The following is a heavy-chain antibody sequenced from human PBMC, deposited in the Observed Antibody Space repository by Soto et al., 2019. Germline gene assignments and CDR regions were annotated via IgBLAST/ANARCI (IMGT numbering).Heavy chain of an antibody. CDR3: ARDPAENCSSTSCYTYYYYGMDV. J-gene: IGHJ6*02. CDR2: ITPIFGTA. CDR1: GGTFSSYA. V-gene: IGHV1-69*13. Sequence: SVKVSCKASGGTFSSYAISWVRQAPGQGLEWMGGITPIFGTANYAQKFQGRVTITADESTSTAYMELSSLRSEDTAVYYCARDPAENCSSTSCYTYYYYGMDVWGQGTTVTVSS. D-gene: IGHD2-2*02.